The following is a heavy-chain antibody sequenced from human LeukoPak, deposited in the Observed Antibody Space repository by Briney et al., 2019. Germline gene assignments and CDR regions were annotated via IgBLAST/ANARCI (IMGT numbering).Heavy chain of an antibody. CDR2: ISGSGGST. V-gene: IGHV3-23*01. J-gene: IGHJ4*02. CDR3: AKATYYFDY. Sequence: MTXXRQAPXXXLEWVSAISGSGGSTYYADSVKGRFTISRDNSKNTLYLQMNSLRAEDTAVYYCAKATYYFDYWGQGTLVTVSS.